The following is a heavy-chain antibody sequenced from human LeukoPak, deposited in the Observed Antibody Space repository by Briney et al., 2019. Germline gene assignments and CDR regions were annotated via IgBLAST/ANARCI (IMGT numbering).Heavy chain of an antibody. J-gene: IGHJ3*02. D-gene: IGHD2-15*01. CDR2: ISGSGGRT. Sequence: GGSLRLSCTASGFTFSSYAMSWVRQAPGKGLEWVSAISGSGGRTYYAGSVKGRFTISRDTSKNTLYLQMNSLRAEDTAVYYCARSGGYDPNAFDIWGQGTMVTVSS. V-gene: IGHV3-23*01. CDR3: ARSGGYDPNAFDI. CDR1: GFTFSSYA.